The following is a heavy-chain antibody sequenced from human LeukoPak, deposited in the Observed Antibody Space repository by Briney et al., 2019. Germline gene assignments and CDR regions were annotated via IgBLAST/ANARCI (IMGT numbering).Heavy chain of an antibody. CDR3: AGDYTSGSYRFDY. D-gene: IGHD3-10*01. V-gene: IGHV4-4*08. J-gene: IGHJ4*02. Sequence: SETLSLTCTFSGGSISSYSWSWVRQPPGRGLEWIGYIYCSGSTTYNPSLKSRVTMSLDTSKNQFSLKLSSVTAADTAIYYCAGDYTSGSYRFDYWGQGTLVTVSS. CDR2: IYCSGST. CDR1: GGSISSYS.